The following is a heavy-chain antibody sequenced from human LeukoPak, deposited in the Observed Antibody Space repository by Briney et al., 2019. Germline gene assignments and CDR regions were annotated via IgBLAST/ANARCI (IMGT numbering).Heavy chain of an antibody. CDR3: TGDGSKGSRGDAFDL. V-gene: IGHV4-4*07. Sequence: SETLSLTCTISGGSISGSFWSWIRQPAGKGLEWVGRLATSGTINHNPSLKSRVTVSMDTSKNQFSLKLTSVTAADTAVYYCTGDGSKGSRGDAFDLWGQGSVVTVSS. J-gene: IGHJ3*01. CDR1: GGSISGSF. CDR2: LATSGTI. D-gene: IGHD3-10*01.